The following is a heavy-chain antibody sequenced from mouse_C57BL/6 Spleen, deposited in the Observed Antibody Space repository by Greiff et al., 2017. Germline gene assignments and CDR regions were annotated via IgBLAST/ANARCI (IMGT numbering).Heavy chain of an antibody. CDR3: ARWITTDYYAMDY. J-gene: IGHJ4*01. CDR2: INPNNGGT. Sequence: VQLQQSGPELVKPGASVKMSCKASGYTFTDYNMHWVKQSHGKSLEWIGYINPNNGGTSYNQKFKGKATLTVNKSSSTAYMELRSLTSEDSAVYYCARWITTDYYAMDYWGQGTSVTVSS. D-gene: IGHD1-1*01. V-gene: IGHV1-22*01. CDR1: GYTFTDYN.